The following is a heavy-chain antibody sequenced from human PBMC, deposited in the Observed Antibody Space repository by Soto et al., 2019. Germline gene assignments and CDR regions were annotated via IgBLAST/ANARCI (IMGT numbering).Heavy chain of an antibody. V-gene: IGHV3-30-3*01. CDR3: ARDDEGLAIFGVVIRTYYYGMDV. Sequence: QVQLVESGGGVVQPGRSLRLSCAASGFTFSSYAMHWVRQAPGKGLEWVAVISYDGSNKYYADSVKGRFTISRDNSKNTLYLQMNSLRAEDTAVYYCARDDEGLAIFGVVIRTYYYGMDVWGQGTTVTVSS. D-gene: IGHD3-3*01. CDR1: GFTFSSYA. CDR2: ISYDGSNK. J-gene: IGHJ6*02.